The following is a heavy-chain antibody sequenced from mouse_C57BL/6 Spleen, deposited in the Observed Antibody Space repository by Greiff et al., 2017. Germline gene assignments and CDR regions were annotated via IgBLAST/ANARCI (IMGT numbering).Heavy chain of an antibody. Sequence: VKLVESGAELVKPGASVKISCKASGYAFRSYWMNWVKQRPGKGLEWIGQIYPGDGDTNYNGKFKGKATLTADKSSSTAYMQLSSLTSEDSAVYFCARGLLRGYARDYWGQGTSVTVSS. CDR1: GYAFRSYW. D-gene: IGHD1-1*01. CDR2: IYPGDGDT. J-gene: IGHJ4*01. V-gene: IGHV1-80*01. CDR3: ARGLLRGYARDY.